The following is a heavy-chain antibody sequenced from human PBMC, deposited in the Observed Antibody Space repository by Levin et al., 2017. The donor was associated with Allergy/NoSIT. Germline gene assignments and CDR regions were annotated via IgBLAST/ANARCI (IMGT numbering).Heavy chain of an antibody. D-gene: IGHD2-2*01. V-gene: IGHV3-30-3*01. CDR3: ARAEGGYCSSTSCYSYGMDV. J-gene: IGHJ6*02. CDR2: ISYDGSNK. CDR1: GFTFSSYA. Sequence: GESLKISCAASGFTFSSYAMHWVRQAPGKGLEWVAVISYDGSNKYYADSVKGRFTISRDNSKNTLYLQMNSLRAEDTAVYYCARAEGGYCSSTSCYSYGMDVWGQGTTVTVSS.